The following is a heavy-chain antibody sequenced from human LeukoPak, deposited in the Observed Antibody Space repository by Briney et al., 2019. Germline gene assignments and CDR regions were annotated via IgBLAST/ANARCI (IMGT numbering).Heavy chain of an antibody. V-gene: IGHV3-74*01. Sequence: GGSLILSCAASGFTFRSYWMHWVRQGPGKGLMWVSRINSDATSTTYADSVKGRFTISRDNAKNTLYPQMDSLTAEDSGVYYCARDVDFDSWGQGTLVTVSS. CDR3: ARDVDFDS. CDR2: INSDATST. J-gene: IGHJ4*02. CDR1: GFTFRSYW.